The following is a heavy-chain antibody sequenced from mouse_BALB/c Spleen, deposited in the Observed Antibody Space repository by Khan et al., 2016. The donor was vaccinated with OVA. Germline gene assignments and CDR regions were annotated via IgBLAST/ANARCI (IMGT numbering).Heavy chain of an antibody. CDR3: AREKYGNCWGAMDY. CDR2: IYPGTGST. J-gene: IGHJ4*01. CDR1: GYIFTSYW. Sequence: QIQLVQSGTELVRPGASVKLSCKTSGYIFTSYWIHWVKQRSGQGLEWIARIYPGTGSTYYNEKFKGKATLTADKSSSTAYMQLSSLKSEDSAVYFCAREKYGNCWGAMDYWGQGTSVTVSS. D-gene: IGHD2-10*02. V-gene: IGHV1S132*01.